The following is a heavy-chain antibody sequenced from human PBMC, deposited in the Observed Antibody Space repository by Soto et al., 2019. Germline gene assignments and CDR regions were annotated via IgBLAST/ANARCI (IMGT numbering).Heavy chain of an antibody. D-gene: IGHD1-26*01. CDR1: GFTFSTYA. CDR2: ISGSGGGT. V-gene: IGHV3-23*01. CDR3: ANCLTDVGNTYPFDS. J-gene: IGHJ4*02. Sequence: GGSLRLSCIASGFTFSTYAMTRVRQAPGKGLEWVSAISGSGGGTYYADSVKGRFTISRDNTKNTLYLQMNSLRAEDTAVYYCANCLTDVGNTYPFDSWGQGTLVTVSS.